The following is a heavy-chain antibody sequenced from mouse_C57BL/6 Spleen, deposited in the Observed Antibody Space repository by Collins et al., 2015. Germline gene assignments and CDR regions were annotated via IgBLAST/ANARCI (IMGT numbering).Heavy chain of an antibody. D-gene: IGHD2-3*01. J-gene: IGHJ1*01. Sequence: EVQLLDTGGGLVQPGGSRGLSCEDSGFTFSGFWMSWVRQTPGKTLEWIGDINSDGSAINYAPSIKDRFTIFRDNDKSTLYLQMSNVRSEDTATYFCMRYDGYYWYFDVWGAGTTVTVSS. CDR2: INSDGSAI. CDR3: MRYDGYYWYFDV. V-gene: IGHV11-2*02. CDR1: GFTFSGFW.